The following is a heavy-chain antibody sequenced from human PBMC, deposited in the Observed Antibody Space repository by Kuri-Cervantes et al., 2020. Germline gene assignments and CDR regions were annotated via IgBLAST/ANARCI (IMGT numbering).Heavy chain of an antibody. Sequence: GSLRLSCTVSGSSFSSYYWSWIRQPPGKGLEWIGYISYSGSTNYNPSLKSRVTISVDTSKNQFSLKLSSVTAADTAVYYCAKSGPGYCSGGSCPGDAFDIWGQGTMVTVSS. CDR2: ISYSGST. CDR1: GSSFSSYY. CDR3: AKSGPGYCSGGSCPGDAFDI. J-gene: IGHJ3*02. V-gene: IGHV4-59*03. D-gene: IGHD2-15*01.